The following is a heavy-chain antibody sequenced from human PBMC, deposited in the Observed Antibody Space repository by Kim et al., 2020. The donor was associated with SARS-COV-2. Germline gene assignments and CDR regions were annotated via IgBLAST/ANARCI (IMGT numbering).Heavy chain of an antibody. CDR2: IIPIFGTA. CDR3: ARDHVGYCSGGSCYEPTLDYYYYYGMDV. J-gene: IGHJ6*02. Sequence: SVKVSCKASGGTFSSYAISWVRQAPGQGLEWMGGIIPIFGTANYAQKFQGRVTITADESTSTAYMELSSLRSEDTAVYYCARDHVGYCSGGSCYEPTLDYYYYYGMDVWGQGTTVTVSS. V-gene: IGHV1-69*13. CDR1: GGTFSSYA. D-gene: IGHD2-15*01.